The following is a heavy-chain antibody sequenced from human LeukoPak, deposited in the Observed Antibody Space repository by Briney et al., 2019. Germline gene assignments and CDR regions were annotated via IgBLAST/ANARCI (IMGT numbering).Heavy chain of an antibody. J-gene: IGHJ4*02. CDR1: GFTFSSYE. Sequence: PGGSLRLSCAASGFTFSSYEMNWVRQAPEKGLEWVSYISSSGSTIYYADSVKGRFTISRDNAKNSLYLQMNSLRAEDTAVYYCARGSGIQLWFDYWGQGTLVTVSS. CDR2: ISSSGSTI. V-gene: IGHV3-48*03. CDR3: ARGSGIQLWFDY. D-gene: IGHD5-18*01.